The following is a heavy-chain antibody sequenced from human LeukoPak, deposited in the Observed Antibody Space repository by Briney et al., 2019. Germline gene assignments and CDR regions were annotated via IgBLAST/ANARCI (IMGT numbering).Heavy chain of an antibody. V-gene: IGHV4-61*05. D-gene: IGHD7-27*01. CDR1: GISISRISYY. CDR3: ASNTGTVFDY. Sequence: SETLALTLSVSGISISRISYYWGWLRHPPGHGLEWIGYVYYSGSTEYNPSLRSRVTISLEMSKHQFSLNLTSVTAADTAVYYCASNTGTVFDYWGQGALVTVSS. CDR2: VYYSGST. J-gene: IGHJ4*02.